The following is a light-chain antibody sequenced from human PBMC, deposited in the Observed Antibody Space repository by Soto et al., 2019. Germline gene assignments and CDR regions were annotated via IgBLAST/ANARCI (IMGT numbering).Light chain of an antibody. CDR2: RHN. J-gene: IGLJ3*02. Sequence: QSVLTQPPSASGTPGQRVTISCSGSSSNIGSNHVYWYQQLPGTAPKLLIDRHNQRPSGVPDRFSGSKSGTSASLAISGPRSEDEADYYCAAWDDSLSGWVFGGGTKVTVL. CDR1: SSNIGSNH. V-gene: IGLV1-47*01. CDR3: AAWDDSLSGWV.